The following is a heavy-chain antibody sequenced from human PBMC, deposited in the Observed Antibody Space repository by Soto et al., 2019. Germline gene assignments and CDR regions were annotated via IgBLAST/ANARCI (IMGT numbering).Heavy chain of an antibody. J-gene: IGHJ6*02. Sequence: SETLSLTCTVSGGSISSGGYYWSWIRQHPGKGLEWIGYIYYSGSTYYNPSLKSRVTISVDTSKNQFSLKLSSVTAADTAVHYCARGIMIRNYYYGMDVWGQGTTVT. CDR1: GGSISSGGYY. CDR3: ARGIMIRNYYYGMDV. V-gene: IGHV4-31*03. CDR2: IYYSGST. D-gene: IGHD3-16*01.